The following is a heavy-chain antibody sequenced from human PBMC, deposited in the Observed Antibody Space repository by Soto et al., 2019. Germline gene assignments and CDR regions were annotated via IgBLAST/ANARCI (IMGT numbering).Heavy chain of an antibody. CDR1: GFTFSGHW. CDR3: AREAGYCSRTSCYRRAFDT. Sequence: EIQLTESGGALVQPGGSLRLSCAASGFTFSGHWMHWVRQVPGKGLEWVSRINTDGGTSAYADSVRGRFTISRDNAKNTLYLQMNGRRAEDMAVYYCAREAGYCSRTSCYRRAFDTWGQGTTVSVSS. CDR2: INTDGGTS. V-gene: IGHV3-74*03. D-gene: IGHD2-2*01. J-gene: IGHJ3*02.